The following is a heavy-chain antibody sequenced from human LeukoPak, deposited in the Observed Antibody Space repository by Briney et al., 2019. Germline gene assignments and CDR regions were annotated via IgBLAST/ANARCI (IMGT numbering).Heavy chain of an antibody. J-gene: IGHJ4*02. V-gene: IGHV3-11*01. D-gene: IGHD6-13*01. Sequence: PGGSLRLSCAASGFTFSDYYMSWIRQAPGKGLEWVSYISSSGSTIYYADSVKGRFTISRNNAKNSLYLQMNSLRAEDTAVYYCAKTQEPLIAAAGYFDYWGQGTLVTVSS. CDR2: ISSSGSTI. CDR1: GFTFSDYY. CDR3: AKTQEPLIAAAGYFDY.